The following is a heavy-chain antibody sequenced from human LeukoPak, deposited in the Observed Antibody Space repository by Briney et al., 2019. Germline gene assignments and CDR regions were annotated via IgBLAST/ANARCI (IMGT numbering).Heavy chain of an antibody. J-gene: IGHJ4*02. CDR3: AREEAVAASFDY. D-gene: IGHD6-19*01. Sequence: GGSLRLSCAASGFAFSSYSMNWVRQAPGKGLEWVSSISSSSSYIYCADSVKGRFTISRDNAKNSLYLQMNSLRAEDTAVYYCAREEAVAASFDYWGQGTLVTVSS. CDR1: GFAFSSYS. CDR2: ISSSSSYI. V-gene: IGHV3-21*01.